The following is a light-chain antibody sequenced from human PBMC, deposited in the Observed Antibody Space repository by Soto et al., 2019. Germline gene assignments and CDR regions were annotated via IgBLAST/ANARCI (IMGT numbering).Light chain of an antibody. J-gene: IGLJ3*02. V-gene: IGLV1-40*01. CDR2: ANS. Sequence: QPVLTQPPSVSGAPGQRVTISCTGSSSNIGAGYDVHWYQQLPGTAPKLLIFANSNRPSEIPDRFSGSKSGTSASLAIAGLQAEDEADYYCQSFDSSLNGRVFGGGTKLTVL. CDR1: SSNIGAGYD. CDR3: QSFDSSLNGRV.